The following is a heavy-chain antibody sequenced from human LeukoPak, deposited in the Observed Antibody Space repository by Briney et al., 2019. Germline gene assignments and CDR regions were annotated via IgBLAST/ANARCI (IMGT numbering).Heavy chain of an antibody. V-gene: IGHV1-2*02. Sequence: ASEKVSCKASGYTFTGYYLFWVRQAPGQGLEWMGWINPNAGDTKYGQKFQGRVTLTRDTSIRTTYMELSSLRSDDTAVYYCARDERYCNGDNHYPDLGYWGQGTLVTVSS. CDR3: ARDERYCNGDNHYPDLGY. J-gene: IGHJ4*02. D-gene: IGHD2-15*01. CDR2: INPNAGDT. CDR1: GYTFTGYY.